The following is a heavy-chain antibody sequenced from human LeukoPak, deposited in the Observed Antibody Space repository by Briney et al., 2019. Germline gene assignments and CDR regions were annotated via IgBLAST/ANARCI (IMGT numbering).Heavy chain of an antibody. J-gene: IGHJ6*02. CDR3: ARGPDYSNYIYYYGMDV. D-gene: IGHD4-11*01. CDR2: IYYSGSA. V-gene: IGHV4-59*01. Sequence: SETLSLTCTVSGGSISSYYWSWIRQPPGKGLERIGYIYYSGSANYNPSLKSRVTISVDTSKNQFSLNLSSVTAADTAVYYCARGPDYSNYIYYYGMDVWGQGTTVTVSS. CDR1: GGSISSYY.